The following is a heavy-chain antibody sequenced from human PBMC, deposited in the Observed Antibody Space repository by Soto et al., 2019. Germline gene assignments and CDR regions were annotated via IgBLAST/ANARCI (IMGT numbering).Heavy chain of an antibody. J-gene: IGHJ6*02. D-gene: IGHD3-22*01. V-gene: IGHV3-74*01. CDR2: INSDGSST. CDR1: GFTFSSYW. CDR3: ARDQYYDSSGYYGYYYYYGMDV. Sequence: PGGSLRLSCAASGFTFSSYWMHWVRQAPGKGLVWVSRINSDGSSTSYADSVKGRFTISRDNAKNTLYLQMNSLRAEDTAVYYCARDQYYDSSGYYGYYYYYGMDVWGQGTTVTVSS.